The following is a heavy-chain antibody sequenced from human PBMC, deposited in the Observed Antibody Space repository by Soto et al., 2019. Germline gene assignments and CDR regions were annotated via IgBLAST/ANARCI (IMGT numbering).Heavy chain of an antibody. CDR2: ISSSSSYI. J-gene: IGHJ5*02. V-gene: IGHV3-21*01. CDR3: ARDAPIVLVPAAANWFDP. Sequence: EVQLVESGGGLVKPGGSLRLSCAASGFTFSSYSMNWVRQAPGKGLEWVSSISSSSSYIYYADSVKGRFTISRDNAKNSLYLQMNSLRAKDTAVYYCARDAPIVLVPAAANWFDPWGQGTLVTVSS. D-gene: IGHD2-2*01. CDR1: GFTFSSYS.